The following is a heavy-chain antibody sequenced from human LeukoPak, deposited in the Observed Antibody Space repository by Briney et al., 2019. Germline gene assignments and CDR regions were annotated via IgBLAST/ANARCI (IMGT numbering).Heavy chain of an antibody. CDR3: ARAAEDTITPHPYYMDV. J-gene: IGHJ6*03. CDR1: GFTFSSYG. V-gene: IGHV3-30*12. D-gene: IGHD2-15*01. CDR2: ISYDGSNK. Sequence: PGRSLRLSCAASGFTFSSYGMHWVRQAPGKGLEWVAVISYDGSNKYYADSVKGRFTISRDNSKNTLYLQMNSPRAEDTAVYYCARAAEDTITPHPYYMDVWGKGTTVTVSS.